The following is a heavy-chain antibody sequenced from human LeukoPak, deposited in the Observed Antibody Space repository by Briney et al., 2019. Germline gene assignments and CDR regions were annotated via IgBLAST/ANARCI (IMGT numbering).Heavy chain of an antibody. V-gene: IGHV1-46*01. CDR1: GYTFTSYY. J-gene: IGHJ4*02. D-gene: IGHD2-2*01. Sequence: ASVKVSCKASGYTFTSYYMHWVRQAPGQGLEWTGIINPSGGSTSYAQKFQGRVTMTRDTSTSTVYMELSSLRSEDTAVYYCARAGPSDIVVVPAAYPPAFDYWGQGTLVTVSS. CDR2: INPSGGST. CDR3: ARAGPSDIVVVPAAYPPAFDY.